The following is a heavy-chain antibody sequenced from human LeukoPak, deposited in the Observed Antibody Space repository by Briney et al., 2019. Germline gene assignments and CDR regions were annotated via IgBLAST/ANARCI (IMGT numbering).Heavy chain of an antibody. CDR2: ISAYNGNT. V-gene: IGHV1-18*01. Sequence: ASVKVSCKASGYTFTSYGISWLRQAPGQGLEWMGWISAYNGNTNYAQKPQGRVTMTTDTSTSTAYMELRSLRSDDTAVYYCARGITIFGVVTSYYFDYWGQGTLVTVSS. CDR1: GYTFTSYG. D-gene: IGHD3-3*01. J-gene: IGHJ4*02. CDR3: ARGITIFGVVTSYYFDY.